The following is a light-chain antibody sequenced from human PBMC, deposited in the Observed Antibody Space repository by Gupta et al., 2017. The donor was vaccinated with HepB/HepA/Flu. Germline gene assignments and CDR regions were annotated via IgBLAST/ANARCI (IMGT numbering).Light chain of an antibody. CDR2: DVS. CDR1: SSDIGGYNY. CDR3: GSYTITATPVI. V-gene: IGLV2-14*03. Sequence: SALTQPASVSGSPGQSITISCTGTSSDIGGYNYVSWYQQHPGKAPKLLIYDVSHRPSGISNRFSGSKSGNTASLTTSGLQAEDEADYHCGSYTITATPVIFGGGTKLTVL. J-gene: IGLJ2*01.